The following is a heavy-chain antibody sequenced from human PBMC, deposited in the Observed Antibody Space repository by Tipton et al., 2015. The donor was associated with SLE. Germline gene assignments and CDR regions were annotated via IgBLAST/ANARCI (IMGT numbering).Heavy chain of an antibody. CDR2: IYYSGST. J-gene: IGHJ5*02. CDR3: ARHGGTGRNWFDP. CDR1: GGSISSYY. V-gene: IGHV4-59*08. D-gene: IGHD3-16*01. Sequence: TLSLICTVSGGSISSYYWSWIRQPPGKGLEWIGYIYYSGSTYYNPSLKSRVTISVDTSKNQFSLKLSSVTAADTAVYYCARHGGTGRNWFDPWGQGTLVTVSS.